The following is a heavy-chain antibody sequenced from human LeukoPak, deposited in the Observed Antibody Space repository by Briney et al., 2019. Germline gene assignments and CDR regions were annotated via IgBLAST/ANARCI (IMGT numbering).Heavy chain of an antibody. CDR3: ARGSGPFNWFAP. V-gene: IGHV4-31*03. CDR1: GASISSGGYY. J-gene: IGHJ5*02. CDR2: IYSNGKT. D-gene: IGHD2-8*02. Sequence: PSETLSLTCTVSGASISSGGYYWSWVRQHPEQDLESIRYIYSNGKTYYNPSLKTRVVISIDTSNNQFALRLSAVTVADSAVYFCARGSGPFNWFAPWGQGTLVTVSS.